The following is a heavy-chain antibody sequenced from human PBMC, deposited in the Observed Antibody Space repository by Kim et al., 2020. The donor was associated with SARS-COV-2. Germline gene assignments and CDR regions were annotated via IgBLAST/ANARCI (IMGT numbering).Heavy chain of an antibody. CDR1: GGSISSGGYY. D-gene: IGHD3-22*01. CDR3: AREYYYDSSGPAYLDY. Sequence: SETLSLTCTVSGGSISSGGYYWSWIRQHPGKGLEWIGYIYYSGSTYYNPSLKSRVTISVDTSKNQFSLKLSSVTAADTAVYYCAREYYYDSSGPAYLDYWGQGTLVTVSS. CDR2: IYYSGST. V-gene: IGHV4-31*03. J-gene: IGHJ4*02.